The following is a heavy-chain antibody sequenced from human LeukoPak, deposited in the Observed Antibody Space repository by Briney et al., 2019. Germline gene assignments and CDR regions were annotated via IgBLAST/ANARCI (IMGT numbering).Heavy chain of an antibody. Sequence: GGSLRLSCAASGFTVSSNYMSWVRQAPGKGLEWVGFIRSKAYGGTTEYAASVKGRFTISRDDSKSIAYLQMNSLKTEDTAVYYCTRDQTGGGNGFDYWGQGTLVTVSS. CDR1: GFTVSSNY. CDR3: TRDQTGGGNGFDY. CDR2: IRSKAYGGTT. J-gene: IGHJ4*02. D-gene: IGHD4-23*01. V-gene: IGHV3-49*04.